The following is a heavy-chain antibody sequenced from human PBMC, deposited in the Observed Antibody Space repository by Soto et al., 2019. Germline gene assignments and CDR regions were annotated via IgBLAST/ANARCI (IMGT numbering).Heavy chain of an antibody. V-gene: IGHV1-3*01. CDR1: GYTFTSYA. J-gene: IGHJ4*02. D-gene: IGHD3-16*01. Sequence: QVQLVQSGAEVKKPGASVKVSCKASGYTFTSYAMHWVRQAPGQRLEWMGWSNAGNGNTKYSQKFQGRVTIPRDTSASTSDMELSSLRSEDTAVYYCARGGLKRVGGYWGQGTLVTVSS. CDR2: SNAGNGNT. CDR3: ARGGLKRVGGY.